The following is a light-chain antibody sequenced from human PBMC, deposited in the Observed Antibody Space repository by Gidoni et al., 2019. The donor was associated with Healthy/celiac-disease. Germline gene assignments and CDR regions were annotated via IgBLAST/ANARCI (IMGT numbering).Light chain of an antibody. V-gene: IGLV1-44*01. J-gene: IGLJ2*01. CDR1: SSNIGSNT. CDR3: AAWDDSLNGVV. Sequence: QSLLTQTPSASGTPGQRVTISGSGRSSNIGSNTVNWYQQLPGTAPKLLIYSTNQRPSGVPDRFAGSKSGTSASLAISGLQSEDEADYYCAAWDDSLNGVVFGGGTKLTVL. CDR2: STN.